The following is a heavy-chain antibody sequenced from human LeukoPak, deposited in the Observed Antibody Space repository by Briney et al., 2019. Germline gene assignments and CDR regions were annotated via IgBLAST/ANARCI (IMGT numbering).Heavy chain of an antibody. D-gene: IGHD6-19*01. CDR1: GDSVSSGSYY. CDR2: IYYTGNT. V-gene: IGHV4-61*01. Sequence: SETLSLTCTVSGDSVSSGSYYWSWVRQPPGKGLEWIGYIYYTGNTNYNPSLKSRVTISVDTSKNQFSLKLSSVTAADTAVYYCVSGWYFPADYGGQGTLVTVSS. CDR3: VSGWYFPADY. J-gene: IGHJ4*02.